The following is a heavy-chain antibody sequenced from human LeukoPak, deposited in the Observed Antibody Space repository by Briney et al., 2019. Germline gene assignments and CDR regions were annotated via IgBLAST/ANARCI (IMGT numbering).Heavy chain of an antibody. J-gene: IGHJ3*02. CDR2: IYPGDSDT. Sequence: GESLKISCKASGYSFTSYWIGWVRQMPGKGLEWTGIIYPGDSDTRYSPSFQGQVTISADKSISTAYLQWSSLKASDTAMYYCARPLNPPPEGTGADAFDIWGQGTMVTVSS. CDR3: ARPLNPPPEGTGADAFDI. V-gene: IGHV5-51*01. CDR1: GYSFTSYW. D-gene: IGHD1-14*01.